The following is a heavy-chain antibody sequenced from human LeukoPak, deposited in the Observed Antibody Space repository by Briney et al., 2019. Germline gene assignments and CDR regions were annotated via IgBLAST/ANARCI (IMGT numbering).Heavy chain of an antibody. CDR1: GFIFSSYS. D-gene: IGHD3-3*01. CDR2: IGGSGTTI. Sequence: GGSLRLSCAASGFIFSSYSMNWVRQAPGKGLEWVSYIGGSGTTIYYADSVKGRFTVSRDNAKNSLYLQMNSLRAEDTAVYYCARHNYDFWSVYMDVWGKGTTVTVSS. V-gene: IGHV3-48*01. CDR3: ARHNYDFWSVYMDV. J-gene: IGHJ6*03.